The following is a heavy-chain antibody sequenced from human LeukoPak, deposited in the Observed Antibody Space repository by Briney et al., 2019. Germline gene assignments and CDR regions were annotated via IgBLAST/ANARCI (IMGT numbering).Heavy chain of an antibody. Sequence: GGSLRLSCAASGFTFSSYEVNWVRQAPGKGLEWVSYISSSGSIIYYADSVKGRFTISRDNAKNSLYLQMNSLRAEDTAVYYCARDPVVPAAIDYFDYWGQGTLVTVSS. V-gene: IGHV3-48*03. J-gene: IGHJ4*02. CDR1: GFTFSSYE. CDR3: ARDPVVPAAIDYFDY. D-gene: IGHD2-2*02. CDR2: ISSSGSII.